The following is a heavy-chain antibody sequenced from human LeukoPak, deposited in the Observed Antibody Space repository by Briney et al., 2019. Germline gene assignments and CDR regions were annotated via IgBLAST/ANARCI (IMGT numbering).Heavy chain of an antibody. CDR1: GDSIFTNNVA. Sequence: PSQTLSLTCAISGDSIFTNNVAWNWIRQSPSRGLEWLGRTYYRSKWSFDYAVSVKSRITINADTSKNQFSLQLSSVTPEDTAVYYCARGKYTSFDNWGQGTLVTVSS. CDR2: TYYRSKWSF. J-gene: IGHJ4*02. V-gene: IGHV6-1*01. CDR3: ARGKYTSFDN. D-gene: IGHD6-6*01.